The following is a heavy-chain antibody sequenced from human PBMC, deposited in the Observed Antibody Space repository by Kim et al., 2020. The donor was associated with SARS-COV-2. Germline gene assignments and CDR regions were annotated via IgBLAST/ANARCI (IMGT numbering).Heavy chain of an antibody. CDR1: GDTFSSSA. V-gene: IGHV1-69*13. CDR2: IIPFFKTI. CDR3: AAHIPYGNKHFDS. D-gene: IGHD4-17*01. J-gene: IGHJ4*02. Sequence: SVKVSCKASGDTFSSSALSWVRQTPGQGLEWMGVIIPFFKTINYAQKFQDRVTITADASTSTVYLELASLRSDDTAVYYCAAHIPYGNKHFDSWAREPWSPSPQ.